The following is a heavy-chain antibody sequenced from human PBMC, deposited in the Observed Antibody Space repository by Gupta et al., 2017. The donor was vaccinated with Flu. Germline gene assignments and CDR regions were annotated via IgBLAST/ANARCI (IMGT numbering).Heavy chain of an antibody. J-gene: IGHJ5*02. V-gene: IGHV3-23*01. CDR3: AKSGVGCSSTSCYIRREYNWFDP. Sequence: EVQLLESGGGLVQPGGSLRLSCAASGFTFSSYAMSWVRQAPGKGLEWVSAISGSGGSTYYADSVKGRFTISRDNSKNTLYLQMNSLRAEDTAVYYCAKSGVGCSSTSCYIRREYNWFDPWGQGTLVTVSS. D-gene: IGHD2-2*02. CDR2: ISGSGGST. CDR1: GFTFSSYA.